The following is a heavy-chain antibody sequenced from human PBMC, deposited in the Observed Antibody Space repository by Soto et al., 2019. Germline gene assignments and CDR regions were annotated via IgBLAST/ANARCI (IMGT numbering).Heavy chain of an antibody. CDR1: GYTFTSYY. Sequence: QVQLVQSGAEVKKPGASVKASCKASGYTFTSYYIHWVRQAPGQGLEWMGIFNPTGDTASYAQKLQGRVTMTRDTSTGTAYMELGSLRSEDTAVYYCARGGRIVDIGIGYYYYHAMDVWGQGTTVTVS. CDR2: FNPTGDTA. V-gene: IGHV1-46*01. D-gene: IGHD5-12*01. J-gene: IGHJ6*02. CDR3: ARGGRIVDIGIGYYYYHAMDV.